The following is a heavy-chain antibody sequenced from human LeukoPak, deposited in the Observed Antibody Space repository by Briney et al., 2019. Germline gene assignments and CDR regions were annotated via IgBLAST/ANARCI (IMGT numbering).Heavy chain of an antibody. CDR2: IWYDGSNK. CDR3: AKDWDLTTVTTHDY. Sequence: PGGSLRLSCAASGFTFSSYGMHWVRQAPGKGLEWVAVIWYDGSNKYYADSVKGRFTISRDNSKNTLYLQMNSLRAEDTAVYYCAKDWDLTTVTTHDYWGQGTLVTVSS. J-gene: IGHJ4*02. V-gene: IGHV3-33*06. CDR1: GFTFSSYG. D-gene: IGHD4-11*01.